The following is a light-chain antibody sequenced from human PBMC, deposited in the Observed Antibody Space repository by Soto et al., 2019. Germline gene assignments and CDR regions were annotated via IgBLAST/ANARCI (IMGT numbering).Light chain of an antibody. CDR3: LQDNSYPPT. CDR2: EAS. J-gene: IGKJ2*01. V-gene: IGKV1-6*01. CDR1: QGIRNE. Sequence: AIQMTQSPSSLSASVGARVTITCRASQGIRNELGWYQQKPGKAPKLLIFEASKLQSGVPLRFSGSGSGTDFTLTLSSLQPEDSATYFCLQDNSYPPTFGQGTKLEIK.